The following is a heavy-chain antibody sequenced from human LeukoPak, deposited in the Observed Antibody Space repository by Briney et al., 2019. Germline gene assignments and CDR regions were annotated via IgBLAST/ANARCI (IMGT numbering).Heavy chain of an antibody. CDR2: ISSRSSYI. CDR3: ARDLLGYAHGSSY. CDR1: GFTFRSYS. Sequence: KAGGSLRLSCAASGFTFRSYSMNWVRQAPGKGLEWVSSISSRSSYIYYADSVKGRFTISRDNAKNSLYLQMNSLRAEDTAVYYCARDLLGYAHGSSYWGQGTLVTVSS. D-gene: IGHD5-12*01. V-gene: IGHV3-21*01. J-gene: IGHJ4*02.